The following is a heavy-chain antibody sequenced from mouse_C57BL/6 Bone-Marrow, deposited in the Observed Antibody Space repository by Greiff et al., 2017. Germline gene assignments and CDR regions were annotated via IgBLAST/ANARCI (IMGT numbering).Heavy chain of an antibody. Sequence: VQLQQSGPELVKPGASVKLPCKAFGYTFLDYNMDWVTQSHGKSLEWIGDSNPNNGGTIYNQKFKGKATLTVDNSSSTAYMELRSLTSEDTAVYYWARGVGGPYYVDYWGQGTTLTVSS. V-gene: IGHV1-18*01. CDR1: GYTFLDYN. CDR3: ARGVGGPYYVDY. J-gene: IGHJ2*01. D-gene: IGHD1-1*02. CDR2: SNPNNGGT.